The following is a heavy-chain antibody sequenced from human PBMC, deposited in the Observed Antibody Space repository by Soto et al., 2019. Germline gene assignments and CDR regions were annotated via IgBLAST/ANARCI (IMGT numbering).Heavy chain of an antibody. J-gene: IGHJ4*02. D-gene: IGHD2-2*01. Sequence: PSETLSLTCTVSGSSISSYYWSWIRQPPGKGLEWIANIHYSGTTNYNPSLASRVTLSVDTSKNQFSLKMTSVTAADKAMYFCASYNSYALDYCRRGPLVT. CDR1: GSSISSYY. V-gene: IGHV4-59*01. CDR3: ASYNSYALDY. CDR2: IHYSGTT.